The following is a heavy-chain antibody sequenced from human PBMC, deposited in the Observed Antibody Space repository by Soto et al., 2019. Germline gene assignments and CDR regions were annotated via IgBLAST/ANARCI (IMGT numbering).Heavy chain of an antibody. CDR2: IYYSGST. CDR1: GGSISSGDYY. J-gene: IGHJ6*02. CDR3: ARGRLNYYDKEDYHGMDV. D-gene: IGHD3-22*01. Sequence: QVQLQESGPGLVKPSQTLSLTCTVSGGSISSGDYYWSWIRQPPGKGLEWIGYIYYSGSTYYNPSLKSRVTISVDTSKNQFSLKLSSVTAADTAVYYCARGRLNYYDKEDYHGMDVWGQGTTVTVSS. V-gene: IGHV4-30-4*01.